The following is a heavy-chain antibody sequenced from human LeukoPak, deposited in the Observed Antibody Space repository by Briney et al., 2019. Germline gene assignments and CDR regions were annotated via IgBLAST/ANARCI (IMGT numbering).Heavy chain of an antibody. Sequence: ASVKVSCKASGYTFTSYYMHWVRQAPGQGLEWMGWINPNSGGTNYAQKFQGRVTMTRDTSISTAYMELSRLRSDDTAVYYCARASYGSGSYSNAFDIWGQGAMVTVSS. CDR1: GYTFTSYY. J-gene: IGHJ3*02. CDR3: ARASYGSGSYSNAFDI. CDR2: INPNSGGT. D-gene: IGHD3-10*01. V-gene: IGHV1-2*02.